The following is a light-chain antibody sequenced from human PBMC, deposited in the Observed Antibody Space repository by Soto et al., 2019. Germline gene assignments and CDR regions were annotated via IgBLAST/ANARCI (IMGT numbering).Light chain of an antibody. CDR2: DVT. J-gene: IGLJ3*02. CDR1: SSDVGGHNY. V-gene: IGLV2-14*03. CDR3: NSYPPRGTVV. Sequence: QSALTQPASVSGWPGQSITISCTGGSSDVGGHNYVSWYQHSPGKAPKLLIYDVTNRPSGVSNRFSGSKSAKTASLTISGPQAEDEADYYCNSYPPRGTVVFGAGTKLTDL.